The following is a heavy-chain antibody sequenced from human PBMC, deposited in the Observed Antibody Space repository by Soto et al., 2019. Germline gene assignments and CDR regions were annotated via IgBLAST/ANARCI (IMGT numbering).Heavy chain of an antibody. V-gene: IGHV3-48*03. CDR1: GFTFSSYE. CDR3: ARGVGESTGWYFSY. J-gene: IGHJ4*02. Sequence: GGSLRLSCAASGFTFSSYEMNWVRQAPGKGLEWVSYISSSDTSIYYADSVRGRFTISRDNAKNSLYLQMNSLRAEDTAVYYCARGVGESTGWYFSYWGRGTLVTVSS. D-gene: IGHD6-19*01. CDR2: ISSSDTSI.